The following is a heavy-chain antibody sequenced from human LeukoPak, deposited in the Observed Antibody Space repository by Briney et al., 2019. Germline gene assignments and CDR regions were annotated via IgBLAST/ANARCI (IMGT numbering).Heavy chain of an antibody. D-gene: IGHD6-19*01. CDR1: GFTFSSYA. V-gene: IGHV3-30*04. Sequence: GGSLRLSCAASGFTFSSYAMHWVRQAPGKGLEWVAVISYDGSNKYYADSVKGRFTISRDNSKNTLYLQMNSLRAEDTAVYCCARVWQWLVRGHGMDVWGQGTTITVSS. CDR3: ARVWQWLVRGHGMDV. CDR2: ISYDGSNK. J-gene: IGHJ6*02.